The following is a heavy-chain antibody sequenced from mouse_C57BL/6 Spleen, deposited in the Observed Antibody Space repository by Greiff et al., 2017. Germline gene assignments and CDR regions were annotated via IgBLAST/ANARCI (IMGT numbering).Heavy chain of an antibody. CDR2: INPNDGTT. J-gene: IGHJ1*03. CDR3: ARRGSYYSDYDWYFDV. CDR1: GYSFTDYN. V-gene: IGHV1-39*01. Sequence: VQLQQSGPELVKPGASVKISCKASGYSFTDYNMNWVKQSNGKSLEWIGVINPNDGTTSYNQKFKGKATLTVDQSSSTPYMQLNSLTSEDSAVYDCARRGSYYSDYDWYFDVWGTGTAVTVSS. D-gene: IGHD2-5*01.